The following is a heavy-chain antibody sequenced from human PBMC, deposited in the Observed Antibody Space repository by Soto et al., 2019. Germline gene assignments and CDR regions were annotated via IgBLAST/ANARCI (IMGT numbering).Heavy chain of an antibody. D-gene: IGHD2-2*01. J-gene: IGHJ6*02. CDR2: INAGNGNT. V-gene: IGHV1-3*01. CDR1: GYTFTSYA. CDR3: ARYCSSTSCLQLGDYYYGMDV. Sequence: ASVKVSCKASGYTFTSYAMHWVRQAPGQRLEWMGWINAGNGNTKYSQKFQGRVTITRDTSASTAYMELSSLRSEDTAVYYCARYCSSTSCLQLGDYYYGMDVWGQGTTVTVS.